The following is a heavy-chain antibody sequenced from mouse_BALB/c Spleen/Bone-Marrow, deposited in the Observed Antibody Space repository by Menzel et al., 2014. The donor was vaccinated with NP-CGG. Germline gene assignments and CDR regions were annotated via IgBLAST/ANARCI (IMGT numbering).Heavy chain of an antibody. CDR2: ILPGSGST. CDR1: GCTFSSYW. CDR3: AREVSY. J-gene: IGHJ3*01. Sequence: VQLQQSGAELMKPGASVKISCKATGCTFSSYWIEWVKERPGHGLEWIGEILPGSGSTNYNEKFKGKATLTADTSSNTAYMQLSSLTSEDSAVYYCAREVSYWGQGTLVTVSA. D-gene: IGHD6-2*01. V-gene: IGHV1-9*01.